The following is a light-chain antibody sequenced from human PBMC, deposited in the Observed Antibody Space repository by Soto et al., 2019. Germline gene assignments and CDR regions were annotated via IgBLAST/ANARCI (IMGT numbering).Light chain of an antibody. Sequence: EIVMTQSPATLSVSPGERVTLSCRASQSVSNKLAWYQQKPGQAPRLLIYDASGRAGSVPARFTASGSGTEFTLSISSLQSDDFGVYYCQQYDTWPRTFGQGTKVDTK. CDR1: QSVSNK. CDR2: DAS. J-gene: IGKJ1*01. V-gene: IGKV3-15*01. CDR3: QQYDTWPRT.